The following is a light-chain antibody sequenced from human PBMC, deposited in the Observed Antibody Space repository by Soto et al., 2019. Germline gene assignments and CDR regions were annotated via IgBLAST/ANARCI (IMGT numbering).Light chain of an antibody. V-gene: IGKV1-12*01. J-gene: IGKJ4*01. CDR2: GAS. CDR3: QQLYSYPLT. CDR1: QDIASW. Sequence: DIRMTQSPSSVSGSVGDRVSMTCRASQDIASWLAWYQQRPGKAPVLLIFGASILQSGVSSRFSGSGYGTDFALTISNLQPEDFATYFCQQLYSYPLTFGGGTTVEF.